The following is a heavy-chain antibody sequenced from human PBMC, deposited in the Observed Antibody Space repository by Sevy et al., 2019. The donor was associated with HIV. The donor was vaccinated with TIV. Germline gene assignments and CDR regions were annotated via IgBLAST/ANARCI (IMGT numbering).Heavy chain of an antibody. V-gene: IGHV4-59*01. CDR3: AREKGTVTILSAFDI. CDR2: IYYSGNT. J-gene: IGHJ3*02. Sequence: SETLSLTCTVSGGSISTYYWSWIRQPPGKGLEWIGHIYYSGNTNYNPSLKSRVTISVDTSKNQFSLKLNSVTAADTAVYYCAREKGTVTILSAFDIWGQGTRVTVSS. CDR1: GGSISTYY. D-gene: IGHD4-17*01.